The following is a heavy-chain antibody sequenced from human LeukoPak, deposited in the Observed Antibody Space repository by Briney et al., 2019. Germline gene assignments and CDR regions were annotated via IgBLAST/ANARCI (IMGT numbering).Heavy chain of an antibody. V-gene: IGHV3-48*01. D-gene: IGHD3-22*01. CDR1: RFIFSTYS. CDR3: AREGGDDRVPTDI. CDR2: ISRSSDII. J-gene: IGHJ3*02. Sequence: GGSLRLSCAASRFIFSTYSMNWVRQAPGRGLEWVSYISRSSDIIYYADSVKGRFTISRDNGKKSLYLQMNSLRAEDTAVYYCAREGGDDRVPTDIWGQGTMVTVSS.